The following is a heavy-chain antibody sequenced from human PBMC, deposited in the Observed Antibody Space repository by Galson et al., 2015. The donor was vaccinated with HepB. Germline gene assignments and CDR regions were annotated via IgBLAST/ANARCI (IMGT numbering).Heavy chain of an antibody. CDR3: ARGGFGELVYSQLNY. D-gene: IGHD3-10*01. V-gene: IGHV7-4-1*02. Sequence: SVKVSCKASGSTFATYVMNWVRQAPGQGLEWMGWINTNTGNPTYAQGFTGRFVFSLDTSISTAYLQISSLKAEDTAVYYCARGGFGELVYSQLNYWGQGTLVTVSS. J-gene: IGHJ4*02. CDR1: GSTFATYV. CDR2: INTNTGNP.